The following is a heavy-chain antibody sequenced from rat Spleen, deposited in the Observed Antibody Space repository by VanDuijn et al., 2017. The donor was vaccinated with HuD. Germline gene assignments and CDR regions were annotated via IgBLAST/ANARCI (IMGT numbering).Heavy chain of an antibody. V-gene: IGHV5-19*01. J-gene: IGHJ4*01. CDR3: ATSQGTYSYYVMDA. CDR2: ISPSGGST. CDR1: GFTFSNYG. D-gene: IGHD2-1*01. Sequence: EVQLVESGGGLVQPGRSLKLSCAASGFTFSNYGMHWIRQAPTKGLEWVASISPSGGSTYYRDSVKGRFTISRDNAKSTLYLQMDSLRSEDTATYYCATSQGTYSYYVMDAWGQGASVTVSS.